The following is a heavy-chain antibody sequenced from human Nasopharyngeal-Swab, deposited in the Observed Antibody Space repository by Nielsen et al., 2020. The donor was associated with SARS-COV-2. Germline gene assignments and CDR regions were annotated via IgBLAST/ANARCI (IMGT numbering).Heavy chain of an antibody. V-gene: IGHV3-21*01. D-gene: IGHD3-10*01. CDR3: AKEWAMFTMVRGATEDY. Sequence: GESLKISCAASGFTFSSYSMNWVRQAPGKGLEWVSSISSSSSYIYYADSVKGRFTISRDNAKNSLYLQMNSLRAEDTAVYYCAKEWAMFTMVRGATEDYWGQGTLVTVSS. CDR1: GFTFSSYS. J-gene: IGHJ4*02. CDR2: ISSSSSYI.